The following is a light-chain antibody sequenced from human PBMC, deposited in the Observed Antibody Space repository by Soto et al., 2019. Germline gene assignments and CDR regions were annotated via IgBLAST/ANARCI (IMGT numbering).Light chain of an antibody. CDR2: DVR. CDR3: CSYTTSTTYV. V-gene: IGLV2-14*01. J-gene: IGLJ1*01. Sequence: QSALTQPASVSGSPGQSITISCTGTSSDVGGYSSVSWYQHHPDTPPRLIIYDVRSRPSGVSNRFSCSQSANTAFLTISGLQAGDEADYYCCSYTTSTTYVFGTGTKVTAL. CDR1: SSDVGGYSS.